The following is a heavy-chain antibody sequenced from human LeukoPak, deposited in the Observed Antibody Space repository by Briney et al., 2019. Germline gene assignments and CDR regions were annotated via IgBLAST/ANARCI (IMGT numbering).Heavy chain of an antibody. CDR2: ISSSSSYI. D-gene: IGHD2-2*01. Sequence: GGSLGLSCAASGFTFSSYGMSWVRQAPGKGLEWVSSISSSSSYIYYADSVKGRFTISRDNAKNSLYLQMNSLRAEDTAVYYCARGVVPAAIVWFDPWGQGTLVTVSS. CDR1: GFTFSSYG. J-gene: IGHJ5*02. V-gene: IGHV3-21*01. CDR3: ARGVVPAAIVWFDP.